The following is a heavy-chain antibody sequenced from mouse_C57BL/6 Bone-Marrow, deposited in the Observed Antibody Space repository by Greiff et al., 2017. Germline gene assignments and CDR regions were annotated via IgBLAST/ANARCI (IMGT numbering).Heavy chain of an antibody. CDR3: ARGGNWDGWYFDV. D-gene: IGHD4-1*01. V-gene: IGHV1-55*01. J-gene: IGHJ1*03. CDR2: IYPGSGST. Sequence: VQLKQPGAELVKPGASVKMSCKASGYTFTSYWITWVKQRPGQGLEWIGDIYPGSGSTNYNEKFKSKATLTVDTSSSTAYMQLSSLTSEDSAVYYCARGGNWDGWYFDVWGTGTTVTVSS. CDR1: GYTFTSYW.